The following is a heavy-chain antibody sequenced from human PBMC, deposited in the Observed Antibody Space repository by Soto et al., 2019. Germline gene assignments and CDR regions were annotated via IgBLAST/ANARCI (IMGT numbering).Heavy chain of an antibody. J-gene: IGHJ4*02. CDR3: ARGPYYYDSSGYYPTEDY. D-gene: IGHD3-22*01. Sequence: PGGSLRLSCASSGFTFSSYWMSWVRHSPGKGLEWVANIKQDGSEKYYVDSVKGRFTISRDNAKNSLYLQMNSLRAEDTAVYYCARGPYYYDSSGYYPTEDYWGQGTLVTVSS. CDR2: IKQDGSEK. V-gene: IGHV3-7*03. CDR1: GFTFSSYW.